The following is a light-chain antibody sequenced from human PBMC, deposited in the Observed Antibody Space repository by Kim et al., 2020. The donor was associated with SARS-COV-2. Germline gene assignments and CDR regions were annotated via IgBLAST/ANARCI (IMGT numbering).Light chain of an antibody. CDR3: AAWDDSLNGYV. Sequence: QSVLTQPPSASGTPGQRVSISCSGGSSNIGSNTVSWYQQLPGAAPKLLIYANHQRPSGVPDRFSGSKSGTSASLAISGLQSQDEADYYCAAWDDSLNGYVFVTGTKVTVL. CDR1: SSNIGSNT. V-gene: IGLV1-44*01. J-gene: IGLJ1*01. CDR2: ANH.